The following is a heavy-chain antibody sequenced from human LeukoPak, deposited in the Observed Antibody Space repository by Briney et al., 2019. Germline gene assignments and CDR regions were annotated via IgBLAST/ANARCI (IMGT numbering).Heavy chain of an antibody. CDR3: AKDLGVMIPNPDQAGCFDY. CDR1: GFTFDDYA. J-gene: IGHJ4*02. V-gene: IGHV3-9*01. D-gene: IGHD3-22*01. Sequence: GGSLRLSCAASGFTFDDYAMHWVRQAPGKGLEWVSGISWNSGSIGYADSVKGRFTISRDNAKNSLYLQMNSLRAEDTALYYCAKDLGVMIPNPDQAGCFDYWGQGTLVTVSS. CDR2: ISWNSGSI.